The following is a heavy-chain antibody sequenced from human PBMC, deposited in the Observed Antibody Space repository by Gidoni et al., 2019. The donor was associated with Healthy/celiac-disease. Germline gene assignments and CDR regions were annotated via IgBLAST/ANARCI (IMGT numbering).Heavy chain of an antibody. V-gene: IGHV1-2*04. D-gene: IGHD1-1*01. CDR3: ARGGNWNYDYYGMDV. J-gene: IGHJ6*02. Sequence: QVQLVQSGAEVKKPGASVKVSCKASGYPFTGYYMHWVRQAPGQGLEWMGWINPNSGGTNYAQKFQGWVTMTRDTSISTAYMELSRLRSDDTAVYYCARGGNWNYDYYGMDVWGQGTTVTVSS. CDR1: GYPFTGYY. CDR2: INPNSGGT.